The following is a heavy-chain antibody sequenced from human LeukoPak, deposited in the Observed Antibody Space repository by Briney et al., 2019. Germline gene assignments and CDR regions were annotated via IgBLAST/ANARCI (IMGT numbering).Heavy chain of an antibody. CDR2: VYHSGST. J-gene: IGHJ4*02. CDR1: GGSISSYY. D-gene: IGHD4-23*01. CDR3: ARDGMATVVTPNY. V-gene: IGHV4-4*07. Sequence: SETLSLTCTVSGGSISSYYWSWIRQPAGKGLEWIGRVYHSGSTYYNSSLKSRVTISVDTSKNQFSLKLSSVIAADTAVYYCARDGMATVVTPNYWGQGTLVTVSS.